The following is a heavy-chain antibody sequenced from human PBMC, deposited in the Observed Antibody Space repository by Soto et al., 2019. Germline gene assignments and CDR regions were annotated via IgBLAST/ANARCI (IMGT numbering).Heavy chain of an antibody. CDR3: ATEPIYYNDGSGYYPLGH. CDR2: ISAHNGDT. J-gene: IGHJ4*02. Sequence: ASVKVSCKASGYSFATYGFSWVRQAPGQGLECVGWISAHNGDTHYSQKFQGRVTLTTDTSTNTGYMELRSLTSDDTAVYFCATEPIYYNDGSGYYPLGHWGQGTLATVSS. CDR1: GYSFATYG. D-gene: IGHD3-22*01. V-gene: IGHV1-18*04.